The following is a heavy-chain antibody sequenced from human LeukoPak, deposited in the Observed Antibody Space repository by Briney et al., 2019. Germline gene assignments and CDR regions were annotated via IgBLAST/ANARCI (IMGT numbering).Heavy chain of an antibody. CDR1: GGTFINYG. Sequence: ASVKVSCKASGGTFINYGISWVRQAPGQGLEWVGGIIPNFRTAHYAQKFQGRVTIIADESTNTAYMELNSLRSDDTAVYYCAREAWGAVAGYFDYWGQGTLVTVSS. J-gene: IGHJ4*02. V-gene: IGHV1-69*13. CDR2: IIPNFRTA. CDR3: AREAWGAVAGYFDY. D-gene: IGHD6-19*01.